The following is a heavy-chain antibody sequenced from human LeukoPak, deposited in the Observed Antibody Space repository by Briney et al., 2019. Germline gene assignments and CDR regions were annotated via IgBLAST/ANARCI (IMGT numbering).Heavy chain of an antibody. J-gene: IGHJ4*02. CDR1: GFTFSSFS. D-gene: IGHD5-12*01. CDR3: ARSSGYVAYFDY. CDR2: ISSSSSYI. V-gene: IGHV3-21*01. Sequence: KTGGSLRLSWAASGFTFSSFSMNWVGGAPGRGLEWVSSISSSSSYIYYADSVKGRFTISRDNAKNSLYLQMNSLRAEDTAVYYCARSSGYVAYFDYWGQGTLVTVSS.